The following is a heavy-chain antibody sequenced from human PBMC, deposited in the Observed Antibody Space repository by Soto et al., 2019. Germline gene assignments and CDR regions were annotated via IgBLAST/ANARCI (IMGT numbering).Heavy chain of an antibody. CDR3: ARDLNPYYYDSSGYYPLWYYYYGMDV. J-gene: IGHJ6*02. CDR1: GYTFTSYY. CDR2: INPSGGST. Sequence: ASVKVSCKASGYTFTSYYMHWVRQAPGQGLEWMGIINPSGGSTSYAQKFQGRVTMTRDTSTSTVYMELSSLRSEDTAVYYCARDLNPYYYDSSGYYPLWYYYYGMDVWGQGTTVTVSS. V-gene: IGHV1-46*01. D-gene: IGHD3-22*01.